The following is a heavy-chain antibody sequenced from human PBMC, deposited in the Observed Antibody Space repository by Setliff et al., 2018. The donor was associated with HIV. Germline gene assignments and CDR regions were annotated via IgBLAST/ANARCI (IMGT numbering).Heavy chain of an antibody. CDR1: GGSISSYY. CDR3: ARGLSFYDPGGFDY. CDR2: IYTSGST. J-gene: IGHJ4*02. Sequence: SETLSLTCTVSGGSISSYYWSWIRQPPGKGLEWIGYIYTSGSTNYNPSLKSRATISVDTSKNPFSLKLSSVTAADTAVYYCARGLSFYDPGGFDYWGQGTLVTVSS. D-gene: IGHD3-22*01. V-gene: IGHV4-4*09.